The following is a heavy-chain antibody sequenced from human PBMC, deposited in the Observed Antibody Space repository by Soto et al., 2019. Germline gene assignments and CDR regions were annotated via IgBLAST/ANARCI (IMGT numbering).Heavy chain of an antibody. Sequence: GGSLRLSCAASGFTFSSYGMHWVRQAPGKGLEWVAVISYDGSNKYYADSVKGRFTISRDNSKNTLYLQMNSLRAEDTAVYYCAKDLGLELPDYWGQGTLVTVSS. V-gene: IGHV3-30*18. D-gene: IGHD1-7*01. CDR3: AKDLGLELPDY. CDR1: GFTFSSYG. CDR2: ISYDGSNK. J-gene: IGHJ4*02.